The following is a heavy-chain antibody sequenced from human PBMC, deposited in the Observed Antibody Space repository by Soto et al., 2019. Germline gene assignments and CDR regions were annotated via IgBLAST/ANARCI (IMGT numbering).Heavy chain of an antibody. CDR3: ARASSGWYVFDY. J-gene: IGHJ4*02. D-gene: IGHD6-19*01. V-gene: IGHV3-48*02. Sequence: GSLRLSCAASGFTFSSYGMHWVRQAPGKGLEWVSYISSSSSNIYYADSVKGRFTISRDNAKNSLYLQMNSLRDEDTAVYYCARASSGWYVFDYWGQGTLVTVSS. CDR1: GFTFSSYG. CDR2: ISSSSSNI.